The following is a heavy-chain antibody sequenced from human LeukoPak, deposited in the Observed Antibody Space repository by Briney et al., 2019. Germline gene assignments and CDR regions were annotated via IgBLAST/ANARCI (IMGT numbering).Heavy chain of an antibody. D-gene: IGHD3-16*01. CDR3: AVDYDYVWETYNDY. CDR2: ISAYNGNT. V-gene: IGHV1-18*01. CDR1: GYTFTSYG. Sequence: ASVKVSCKASGYTFTSYGISWVRQAPGQGLEWMGWISAYNGNTNYAQKLQGRVTMTTDTSTSTAYMELRSLRSDDTAMYYCAVDYDYVWETYNDYWGQGTLVTVSS. J-gene: IGHJ4*02.